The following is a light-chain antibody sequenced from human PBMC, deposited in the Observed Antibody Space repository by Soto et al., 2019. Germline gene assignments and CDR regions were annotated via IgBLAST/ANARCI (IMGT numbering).Light chain of an antibody. Sequence: QSVLTQPASVSGSPGQSITISCTGTSIDVGGYNYVSWYQQHPGKAPKLMIYEVSNRPSGVSNRFSGSKSGNTASLTISGLQAEDESDYYCSSYTRSSTYVFGTGTKLTVL. CDR2: EVS. V-gene: IGLV2-14*01. J-gene: IGLJ1*01. CDR1: SIDVGGYNY. CDR3: SSYTRSSTYV.